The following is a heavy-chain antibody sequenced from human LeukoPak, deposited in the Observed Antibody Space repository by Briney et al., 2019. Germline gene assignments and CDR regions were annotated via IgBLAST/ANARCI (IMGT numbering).Heavy chain of an antibody. CDR2: ISYDGSNK. CDR3: ARVGSTMVRGVLTRNWFDP. CDR1: GFTFSSYA. J-gene: IGHJ5*02. V-gene: IGHV3-30*04. Sequence: GGSLRLSCAASGFTFSSYAMHWVRQAPGKGLEWVAVISYDGSNKYYADSVKGRFTISRDNSKNTLYLQMNSLRAEDTAVYYCARVGSTMVRGVLTRNWFDPWGQGTLVTVSS. D-gene: IGHD3-10*01.